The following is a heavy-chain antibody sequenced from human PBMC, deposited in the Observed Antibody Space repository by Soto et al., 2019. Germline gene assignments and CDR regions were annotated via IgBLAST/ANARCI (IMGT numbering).Heavy chain of an antibody. D-gene: IGHD2-2*01. CDR1: GFTFSSYG. CDR2: IWYDGSKK. Sequence: QMQLVESGGGLVQPGRSLRLSCAASGFTFSSYGIHWVRQAPGKGLEWVALIWYDGSKKYYVDSVKGRFAVSRDNSKNTRYLQMTSLRVEDTAVYYLARERLVPSGYCMGVWGEGTTVTVSS. CDR3: ARERLVPSGYCMGV. V-gene: IGHV3-33*01. J-gene: IGHJ6*03.